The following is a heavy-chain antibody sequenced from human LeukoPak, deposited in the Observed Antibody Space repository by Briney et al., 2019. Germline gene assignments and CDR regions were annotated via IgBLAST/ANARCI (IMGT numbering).Heavy chain of an antibody. CDR2: MNPNSGNT. V-gene: IGHV1-8*01. Sequence: ASVKVSCKASEYTFTSYDINWVRQATGQGLEWMGWMNPNSGNTGYAQKFQGRVTMTRNTSISTAFMELSSLRSEDTAVYYCARGEDTAMGTDYWGQGTLVTVSS. D-gene: IGHD5-18*01. J-gene: IGHJ4*02. CDR1: EYTFTSYD. CDR3: ARGEDTAMGTDY.